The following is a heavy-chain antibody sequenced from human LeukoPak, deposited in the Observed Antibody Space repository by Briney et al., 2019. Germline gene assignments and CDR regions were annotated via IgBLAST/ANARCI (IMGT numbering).Heavy chain of an antibody. CDR2: IIPIFGTA. J-gene: IGHJ6*02. CDR3: ARGRDYYYGMDV. CDR1: GGTFSSYA. Sequence: ASVKVSCKASGGTFSSYAISWVRQAPGQGLEWMGGIIPIFGTANYAQKFQGRVTITADESTSTAYMELSSLRSEDTAVYYCARGRDYYYGMDVWGQGTTVTVSS. V-gene: IGHV1-69*13.